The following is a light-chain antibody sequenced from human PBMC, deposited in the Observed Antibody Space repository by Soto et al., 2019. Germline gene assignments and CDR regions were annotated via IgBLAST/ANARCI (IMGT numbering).Light chain of an antibody. J-gene: IGKJ1*01. CDR1: QSVLHSSNNKNY. CDR3: HQYYSTPPT. CDR2: WAS. V-gene: IGKV4-1*01. Sequence: DIVMTQSPDSLAVSLGERATINCKSSQSVLHSSNNKNYLAWYQQKPGQPPKLLIYWASTRESGVPDRFSGSGSGKDFPLTISSLQAEDVAVYYCHQYYSTPPTFGQGTKVEIK.